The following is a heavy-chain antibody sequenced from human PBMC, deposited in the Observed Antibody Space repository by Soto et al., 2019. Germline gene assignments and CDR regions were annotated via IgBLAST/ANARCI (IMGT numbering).Heavy chain of an antibody. J-gene: IGHJ6*02. CDR2: IYYSGST. Sequence: SETLSLTCTVSGGSISSYYWSWIRQPPGKGLEWIGYIYYSGSTNYNPSLKSRVTISVDTSKNQFSLKLSSVTAADTAVYYCARGLQNSVLRYFDSLPPALPYMDVWGQGTTVPVSS. D-gene: IGHD3-9*01. CDR1: GGSISSYY. V-gene: IGHV4-59*01. CDR3: ARGLQNSVLRYFDSLPPALPYMDV.